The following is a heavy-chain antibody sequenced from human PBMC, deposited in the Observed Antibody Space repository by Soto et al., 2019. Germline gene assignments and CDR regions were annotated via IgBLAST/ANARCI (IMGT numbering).Heavy chain of an antibody. D-gene: IGHD2-2*01. CDR1: GDSVSSNSAA. CDR3: ARDREYQLLYYYYYGMDV. CDR2: TYYRSKWYN. Sequence: PSQTLSLTCALSGDSVSSNSAAWNWIRQSPSRGLEWLGRTYYRSKWYNDYAVSVKSRITINPDTSKNQFSLQLNSVTPEDTAVYYCARDREYQLLYYYYYGMDVWGQGTTVTVSS. V-gene: IGHV6-1*01. J-gene: IGHJ6*02.